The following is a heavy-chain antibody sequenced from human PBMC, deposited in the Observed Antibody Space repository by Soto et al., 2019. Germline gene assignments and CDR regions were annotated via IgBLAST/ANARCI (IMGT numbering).Heavy chain of an antibody. J-gene: IGHJ3*02. Sequence: QVQLVESGGGVVQPGRSLRLSCAASGFTFSSYGMHWVRQAPGKGLEWVAVISYDGSNKYYADSVKGRFTISRDNSKNTLYLQMNSLRAEDTAVYYCAKAPGRAMVNGDAFDIWGQGTMVTVSS. CDR3: AKAPGRAMVNGDAFDI. CDR1: GFTFSSYG. D-gene: IGHD5-18*01. CDR2: ISYDGSNK. V-gene: IGHV3-30*18.